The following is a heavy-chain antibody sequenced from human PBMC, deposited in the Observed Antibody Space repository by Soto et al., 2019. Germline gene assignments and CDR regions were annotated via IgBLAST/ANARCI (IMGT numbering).Heavy chain of an antibody. D-gene: IGHD3-22*01. CDR2: MHYNGYT. CDR1: SDSISNYY. J-gene: IGHJ6*02. Sequence: PSETLSLTCTVSSDSISNYYCSWFRQPPGKGLEWIGYMHYNGYTSYNPSLRSRVTISVDRSKNQFSLKLSSVTAADTAVYYCARDHYYDSSGYSHYYYGMDVWGQGTTVTVSS. V-gene: IGHV4-59*12. CDR3: ARDHYYDSSGYSHYYYGMDV.